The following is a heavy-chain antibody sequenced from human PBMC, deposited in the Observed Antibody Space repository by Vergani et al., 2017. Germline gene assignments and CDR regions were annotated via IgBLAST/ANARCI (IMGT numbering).Heavy chain of an antibody. Sequence: EVQLLESGGGLVQPGGSLRLSCAASGFTFSSYAMSWVRQAPGKGLEWVSAISGSGGSTYYADSVKGRFTISRDNSKNTLYLQMNSLRAEDTAGYYCFYDFWAGYDSGDVWGKGTTVTVSS. CDR2: ISGSGGST. D-gene: IGHD3/OR15-3a*01. V-gene: IGHV3-23*01. CDR3: FYDFWAGYDSGDV. J-gene: IGHJ6*04. CDR1: GFTFSSYA.